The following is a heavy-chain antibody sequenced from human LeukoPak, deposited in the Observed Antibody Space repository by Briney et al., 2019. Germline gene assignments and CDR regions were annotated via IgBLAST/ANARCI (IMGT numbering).Heavy chain of an antibody. Sequence: PGGSLRLSCAASGFTFSSYSMNWVRQAPGKGLEWVSHISSSGSTIYYADSVKGRFTISRDNAKNSLYLQMNSLRAEDTAVYYCARESADFWSDPSHMDVWGKGTTVTVSS. CDR2: ISSSGSTI. CDR1: GFTFSSYS. J-gene: IGHJ6*03. V-gene: IGHV3-48*01. CDR3: ARESADFWSDPSHMDV. D-gene: IGHD3-3*01.